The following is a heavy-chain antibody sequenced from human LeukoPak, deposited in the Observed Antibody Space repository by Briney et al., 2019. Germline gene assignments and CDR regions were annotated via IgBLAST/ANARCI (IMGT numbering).Heavy chain of an antibody. CDR3: ARGRITIAFDI. CDR1: GGSISSSSYY. Sequence: SETLSLTCTVSGGSISSSSYYWGWIRQPPGKGLEWIGSIYYSGSTYYNPSLKSRVTISVDTSKNQFSLKLGSVTAADTAVYYCARGRITIAFDIWGQGTMVTVSS. J-gene: IGHJ3*02. V-gene: IGHV4-39*01. CDR2: IYYSGST. D-gene: IGHD3-3*01.